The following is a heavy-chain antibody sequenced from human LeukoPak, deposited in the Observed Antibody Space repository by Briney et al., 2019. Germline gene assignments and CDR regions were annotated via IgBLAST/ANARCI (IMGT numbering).Heavy chain of an antibody. Sequence: GESLKISCKGSGYSFTSYWIGWVCQLPGKGLEWMGIIYPGDSDTRYSPSFQGQVTISADKSISTAYLQWSSLKASDTAMYYCARNYMVRGAPNWFDPWGQGTLVTVSS. CDR3: ARNYMVRGAPNWFDP. CDR1: GYSFTSYW. V-gene: IGHV5-51*01. D-gene: IGHD3-10*01. J-gene: IGHJ5*02. CDR2: IYPGDSDT.